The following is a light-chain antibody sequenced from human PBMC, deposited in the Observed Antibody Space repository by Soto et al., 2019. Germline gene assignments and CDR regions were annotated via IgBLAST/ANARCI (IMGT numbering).Light chain of an antibody. CDR3: QSYDSGLSGYV. CDR1: SSNIGAGYD. J-gene: IGLJ1*01. CDR2: GNS. Sequence: QSVLTQPPSVSGAPGQRVTISCTGSSSNIGAGYDVHWYQQLPGTAPKLLIYGNSNRPSGVPDRFSGSKPGTSASLAITGLQAEDEADYYCQSYDSGLSGYVFGTGTKVTVL. V-gene: IGLV1-40*01.